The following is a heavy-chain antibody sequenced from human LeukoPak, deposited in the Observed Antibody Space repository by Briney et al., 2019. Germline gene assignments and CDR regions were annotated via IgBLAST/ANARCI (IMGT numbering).Heavy chain of an antibody. CDR2: ITDSCGNT. V-gene: IGHV3-23*01. J-gene: IGHJ4*02. Sequence: GGSLRLSCAASGFSFSSYAMTWVRQAPGKGPEWISSITDSCGNTYSADSVKGRFTISRDNSKNTLYLQMNSLRVEDTAVYYCAKAPERSCNGASCYPLDYWGQGTLVTVSS. D-gene: IGHD2-15*01. CDR3: AKAPERSCNGASCYPLDY. CDR1: GFSFSSYA.